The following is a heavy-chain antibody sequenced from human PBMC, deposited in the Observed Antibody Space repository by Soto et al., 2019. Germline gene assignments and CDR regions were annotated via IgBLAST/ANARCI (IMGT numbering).Heavy chain of an antibody. D-gene: IGHD6-19*01. CDR1: GYTFTSYY. V-gene: IGHV1-2*02. J-gene: IGHJ4*02. Sequence: ASVKVSCKASGYTFTSYYMHWVRQAPGQGLEWMGWINPNSGGTNYAQKFQGRVTMTRDTSIRTVYMELSRLRYDDTAVYYCARDRSGLHGADYWGQGALVTVSS. CDR2: INPNSGGT. CDR3: ARDRSGLHGADY.